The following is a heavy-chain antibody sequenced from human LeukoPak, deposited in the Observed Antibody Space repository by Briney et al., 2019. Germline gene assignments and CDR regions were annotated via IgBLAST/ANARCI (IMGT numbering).Heavy chain of an antibody. D-gene: IGHD1-7*01. CDR3: ARAHNWKYGSFDF. V-gene: IGHV3-21*01. Sequence: GGSLRLSCAASGFTFSSYWMSWVRQAPGKGLEWVSCISSSSSYIYYADSVKGRFTISRDNAKNSLYLQMNSLRAEDTAVYYCARAHNWKYGSFDFWGQGTLVTVSS. CDR1: GFTFSSYW. J-gene: IGHJ4*02. CDR2: ISSSSSYI.